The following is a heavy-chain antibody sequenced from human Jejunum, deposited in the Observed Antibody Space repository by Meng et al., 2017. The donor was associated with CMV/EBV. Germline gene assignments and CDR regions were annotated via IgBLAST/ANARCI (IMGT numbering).Heavy chain of an antibody. Sequence: SGFTFSSYSISWVRQALGKGLEWLSYISGGSTYIYHADSVTGRFTISRDNAKNSVYLQMNSLRAEDTAVYYCARAIDYGDPNSFDSWGQGTLVTVSS. J-gene: IGHJ5*01. V-gene: IGHV3-21*01. CDR1: GFTFSSYS. CDR2: ISGGSTYI. CDR3: ARAIDYGDPNSFDS. D-gene: IGHD4-17*01.